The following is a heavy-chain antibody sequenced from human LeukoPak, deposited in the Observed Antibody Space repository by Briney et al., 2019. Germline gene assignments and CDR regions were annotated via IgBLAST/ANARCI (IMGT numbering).Heavy chain of an antibody. CDR3: ARDSDSSGHYYDY. CDR2: IIPIFGIA. V-gene: IGHV1-69*04. J-gene: IGHJ4*02. Sequence: ASVKVSCKASGGTFSSYAISWVRQAPGQGLEWMGRIIPIFGIANYAQRFQGRVTITADKSTSTAYMELSSLRSEDMAVYYCARDSDSSGHYYDYWGQGTLVTVSS. D-gene: IGHD3-22*01. CDR1: GGTFSSYA.